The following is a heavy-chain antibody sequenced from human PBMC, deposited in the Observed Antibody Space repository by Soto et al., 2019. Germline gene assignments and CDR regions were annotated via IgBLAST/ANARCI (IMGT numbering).Heavy chain of an antibody. Sequence: SETLSLTCTVSGGSISSYYWSWIRQPPGKGLEWIGYIYYSGSTNYNPSLKSRVTISVDTSKNQFSLKLSSVTAADTAVYYCARGGDILTGYVELDYWGQGTLLTVSS. D-gene: IGHD3-9*01. CDR3: ARGGDILTGYVELDY. CDR1: GGSISSYY. V-gene: IGHV4-59*01. CDR2: IYYSGST. J-gene: IGHJ4*02.